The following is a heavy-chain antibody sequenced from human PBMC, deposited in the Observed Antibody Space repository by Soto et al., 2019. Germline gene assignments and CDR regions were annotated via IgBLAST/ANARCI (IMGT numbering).Heavy chain of an antibody. J-gene: IGHJ4*02. CDR3: ARWSYLDY. V-gene: IGHV3-23*01. CDR2: ISGSDGKT. CDR1: GFSFGSYA. Sequence: LRLSCAASGFSFGSYALSWVRQAPGKGLEWVSTISGSDGKTFYADAVKGRFSISRDTSQNTLYLQMNSLRADDTAIYYCARWSYLDYWGQGTRVTVSS. D-gene: IGHD3-3*01.